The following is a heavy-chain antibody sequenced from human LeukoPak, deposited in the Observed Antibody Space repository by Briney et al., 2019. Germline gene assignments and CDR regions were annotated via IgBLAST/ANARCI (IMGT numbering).Heavy chain of an antibody. CDR3: GGDQSYDYVWGSYRSLKYYFDY. CDR1: GFTFRSYA. CDR2: ISGSGGST. V-gene: IGHV3-23*01. D-gene: IGHD3-16*02. J-gene: IGHJ4*02. Sequence: PGKSLRLSCAASGFTFRSYAMSWVRQAPGKGLEWVSAISGSGGSTYYADSVKGRFTISRDNSKNTLYLQMNSLRAEDTAVYYCGGDQSYDYVWGSYRSLKYYFDYWGQGTLVTVSS.